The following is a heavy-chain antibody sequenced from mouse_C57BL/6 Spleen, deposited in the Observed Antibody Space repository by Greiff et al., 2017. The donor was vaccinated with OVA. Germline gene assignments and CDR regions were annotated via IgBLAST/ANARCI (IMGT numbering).Heavy chain of an antibody. V-gene: IGHV5-9-1*02. D-gene: IGHD1-1*01. Sequence: DVMLVESGEGLVKPGGSLKLSCAASGFTFSSYAMSWVRQTPEKRLEWVAYISSGGDYIYYADTVKGRFTISRDNARNTLYLQMSSLKSEDTAMYYCTRAGSSSSYYFDYWGQGTTLTVSS. CDR2: ISSGGDYI. CDR3: TRAGSSSSYYFDY. J-gene: IGHJ2*01. CDR1: GFTFSSYA.